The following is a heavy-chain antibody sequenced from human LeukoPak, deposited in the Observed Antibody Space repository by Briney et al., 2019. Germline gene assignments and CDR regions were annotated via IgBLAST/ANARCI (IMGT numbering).Heavy chain of an antibody. Sequence: PGRSLRLSSAASGFTFSSYGMHWVRQAPGKGLEWVAVISYDGSNKYYADSVKGRFTISRDNSKNTLYLQMNSLRAEDTAVYYCAKDSGQWLPHDAFDIWGQGTMVTVSS. CDR1: GFTFSSYG. V-gene: IGHV3-30*18. J-gene: IGHJ3*02. CDR3: AKDSGQWLPHDAFDI. CDR2: ISYDGSNK. D-gene: IGHD6-19*01.